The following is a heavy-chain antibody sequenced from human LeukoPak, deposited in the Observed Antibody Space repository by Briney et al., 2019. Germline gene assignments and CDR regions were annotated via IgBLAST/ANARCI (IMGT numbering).Heavy chain of an antibody. CDR3: SRSSETGAFSY. V-gene: IGHV4-39*02. J-gene: IGHJ4*02. Sequence: PSETLSLTCTVSGDSISRRPYYSAWLRQSPGKGLEWFVRVYHGRSPHVYRSLESRATISVDTSKNDFSLKMSSVTAADTAVYYCSRSSETGAFSYWGQGTLVTVSS. CDR2: VYHGRSP. CDR1: GDSISRRPYY. D-gene: IGHD7-27*01.